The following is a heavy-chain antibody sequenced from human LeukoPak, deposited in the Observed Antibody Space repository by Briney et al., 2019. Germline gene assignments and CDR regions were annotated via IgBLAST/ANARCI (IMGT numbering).Heavy chain of an antibody. CDR3: ATQFTPGLYYYDSSGYPDY. CDR1: GFTFSSYA. D-gene: IGHD3-22*01. CDR2: ISGSGGST. V-gene: IGHV3-23*01. Sequence: SGGSLRLSCAASGFTFSSYAMSWVRQAPGKGLEWVSAISGSGGSTYYADSVKGRFTISRDNSKNTLYLQMNSLRAEDTAVYYCATQFTPGLYYYDSSGYPDYWGQGTLVTVSS. J-gene: IGHJ4*02.